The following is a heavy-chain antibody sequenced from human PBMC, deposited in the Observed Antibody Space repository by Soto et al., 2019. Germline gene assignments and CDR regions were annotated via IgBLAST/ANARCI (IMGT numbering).Heavy chain of an antibody. J-gene: IGHJ4*02. CDR1: GFSFSDDA. Sequence: GGALTLSGAASGFSFSDDAMSWVRQAPGKGLEWVSVISESGGSTHYADSVRGRFTVSRDNSKNTLYLQMNSLRAEDTAIYYCAQLSAPSIPDNSSDPDYWRAGTLVTSP. V-gene: IGHV3-23*01. CDR2: ISESGGST. D-gene: IGHD6-6*01. CDR3: AQLSAPSIPDNSSDPDY.